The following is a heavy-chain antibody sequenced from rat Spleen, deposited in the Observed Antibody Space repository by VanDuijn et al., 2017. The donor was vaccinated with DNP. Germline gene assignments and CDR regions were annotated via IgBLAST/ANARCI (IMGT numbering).Heavy chain of an antibody. CDR2: ISFRGST. Sequence: EMQLQESGPGLLQPSQSLSLTCSVTNYSITSTFWAWIRKFPGNTMEWIGHISFRGSTNYNPSLKSRISITRDTSQNQFFLQLNSVTPEDTATYDCAREDFGVPFDYWGQGVMVTVSS. J-gene: IGHJ2*01. CDR3: AREDFGVPFDY. CDR1: NYSITSTF. D-gene: IGHD1-6*01. V-gene: IGHV3-1*01.